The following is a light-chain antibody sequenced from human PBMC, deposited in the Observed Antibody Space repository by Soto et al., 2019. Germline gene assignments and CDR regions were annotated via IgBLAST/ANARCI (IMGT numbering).Light chain of an antibody. Sequence: EIVLTQSPGNLSLSPGERATLSCKASQSVSSNFLAWYQRKPGQAPRLLIYGASYRATDIPYRFSGSGSGTNFTLTITRLEPEDFAVYSCQQYGTSPPTFGQGTKVEI. CDR2: GAS. J-gene: IGKJ1*01. CDR3: QQYGTSPPT. CDR1: QSVSSNF. V-gene: IGKV3-20*01.